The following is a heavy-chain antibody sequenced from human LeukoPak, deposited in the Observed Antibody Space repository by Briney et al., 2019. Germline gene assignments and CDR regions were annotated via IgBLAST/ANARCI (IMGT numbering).Heavy chain of an antibody. Sequence: SETLSLTCTVYGGSFSGYYWSWIRQPPGKGLGWIGEINHSGSTNYNPSLKSRVTISVDISKNQFSLELSSVTAADTAVYYCARSDYGDYEGQYYFDYWGQGTLVTVSS. CDR1: GGSFSGYY. V-gene: IGHV4-34*01. CDR3: ARSDYGDYEGQYYFDY. D-gene: IGHD4-17*01. CDR2: INHSGST. J-gene: IGHJ4*02.